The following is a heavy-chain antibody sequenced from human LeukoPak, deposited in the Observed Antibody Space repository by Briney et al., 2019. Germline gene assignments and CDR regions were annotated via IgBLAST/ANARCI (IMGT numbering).Heavy chain of an antibody. V-gene: IGHV3-48*03. CDR3: ARGYNTRWYSARMDV. J-gene: IGHJ6*03. CDR2: IGGSGSTI. CDR1: GFTFSSYE. Sequence: GGSLRLSCAASGFTFSSYEMNWLRQAPRKRLERISYIGGSGSTIYYADPVKGRFTISRDNAKNTVDPQMKSLRAEDTAVYYCARGYNTRWYSARMDVWGKGTTVTVSS. D-gene: IGHD6-13*01.